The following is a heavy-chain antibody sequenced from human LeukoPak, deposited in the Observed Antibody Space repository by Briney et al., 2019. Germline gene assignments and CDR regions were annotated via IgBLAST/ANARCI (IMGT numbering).Heavy chain of an antibody. J-gene: IGHJ6*03. V-gene: IGHV1-18*01. CDR1: GYTFTSYG. CDR3: ARDQWLGPPYYYYYMDV. CDR2: ISAYSGNT. D-gene: IGHD6-19*01. Sequence: ASVKVSFKASGYTFTSYGISWGRQAPGQGLELMGWISAYSGNTNYAQKLQGRVTMTTDTSTSTAYMELRSLSSDDTAVYYCARDQWLGPPYYYYYMDVWGKGTTVTVSS.